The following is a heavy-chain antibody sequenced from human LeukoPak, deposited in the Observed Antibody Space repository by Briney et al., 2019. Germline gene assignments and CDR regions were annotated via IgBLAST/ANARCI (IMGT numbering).Heavy chain of an antibody. J-gene: IGHJ4*02. Sequence: GGSLRLSCVVSGFTFSESWMSWVRQAPGKGRGWAASLNLDGSDKYYVDSVKGRFTISRDNAKNSLYLQMDSLRVEDTAVYYCAKGKRYPDYWGQGTLVTVSS. D-gene: IGHD1-1*01. CDR1: GFTFSESW. CDR3: AKGKRYPDY. CDR2: LNLDGSDK. V-gene: IGHV3-7*03.